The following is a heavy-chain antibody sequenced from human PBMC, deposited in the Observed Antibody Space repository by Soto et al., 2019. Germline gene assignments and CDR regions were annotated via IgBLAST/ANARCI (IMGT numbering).Heavy chain of an antibody. CDR2: IYYSGST. J-gene: IGHJ5*02. CDR1: GGSISSGDHY. D-gene: IGHD3-3*01. V-gene: IGHV4-30-4*01. CDR3: GRDLDSFGVADGKIDP. Sequence: SETLSLTCTVSGGSISSGDHYWSWVRQPPGKGLEWIGSIYYSGSTFYNPSLKSRLTISLDTSKNQFSLKLNSVTAADTAVYYCGRDLDSFGVADGKIDPWGQGTLVTVSS.